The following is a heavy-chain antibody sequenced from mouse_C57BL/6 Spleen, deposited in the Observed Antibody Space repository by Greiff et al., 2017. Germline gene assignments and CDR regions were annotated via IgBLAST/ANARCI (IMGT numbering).Heavy chain of an antibody. Sequence: EVQLVESGGGLVQPGGSLSLSCAASGFTFTDYYMSWVRQPPGKALEWLGFIRNKANGYTTEYSASVKGRFTISRDNSQSILYLQMNALRAEDSATYYCARSYGSSSYWYFDDWGTGTTVTVSS. D-gene: IGHD1-1*01. CDR3: ARSYGSSSYWYFDD. CDR1: GFTFTDYY. CDR2: IRNKANGYTT. J-gene: IGHJ1*03. V-gene: IGHV7-3*01.